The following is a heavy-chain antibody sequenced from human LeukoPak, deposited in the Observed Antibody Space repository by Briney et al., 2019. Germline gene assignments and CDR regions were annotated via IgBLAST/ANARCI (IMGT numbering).Heavy chain of an antibody. CDR1: GFTFSSYS. CDR2: ISSSRSYI. Sequence: GSLRLSCAASGFTFSSYSMNWVRQAPGKGVEWVSSISSSRSYIYYADSVKGRFTISRDNAKNSLCLQINSLRAEDTAVYYCARDPQEGQLVGLFDYWGQGTLVTVSS. CDR3: ARDPQEGQLVGLFDY. V-gene: IGHV3-21*01. D-gene: IGHD6-6*01. J-gene: IGHJ4*02.